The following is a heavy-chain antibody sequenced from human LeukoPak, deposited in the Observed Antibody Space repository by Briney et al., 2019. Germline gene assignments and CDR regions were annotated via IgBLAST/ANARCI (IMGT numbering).Heavy chain of an antibody. V-gene: IGHV1-18*01. CDR3: ARVSRGPHPYYYDSSGYMDY. J-gene: IGHJ4*02. Sequence: ASVKVSCKASGYTFTSYGISWVRQAPGQGLEWMGWISAYNGNTSYAQKLQGRVTMTTDTSTSTAYMELRSLRSDDTAVYYCARVSRGPHPYYYDSSGYMDYWGQGTLVTVSS. CDR1: GYTFTSYG. D-gene: IGHD3-22*01. CDR2: ISAYNGNT.